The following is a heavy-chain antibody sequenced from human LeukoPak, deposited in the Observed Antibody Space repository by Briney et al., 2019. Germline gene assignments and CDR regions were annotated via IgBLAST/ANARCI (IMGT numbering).Heavy chain of an antibody. J-gene: IGHJ6*03. V-gene: IGHV4-34*01. Sequence: ASETLSLTCAVYGGSFSGYYWSWIRQPPGKGLEWIGEINHSGGTNYNPSLKSRVTISVDTSKNQFSLKLSSVTAADTAVYYCARGGTGGRFRPVYYYMDVWGKGTTVTVSS. CDR1: GGSFSGYY. D-gene: IGHD1/OR15-1a*01. CDR2: INHSGGT. CDR3: ARGGTGGRFRPVYYYMDV.